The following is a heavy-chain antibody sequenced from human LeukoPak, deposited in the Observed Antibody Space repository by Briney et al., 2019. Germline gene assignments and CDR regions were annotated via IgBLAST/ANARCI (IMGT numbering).Heavy chain of an antibody. V-gene: IGHV4-34*01. D-gene: IGHD3-22*01. CDR1: GGSFSHYY. CDR3: ARRSSYYDSSGYYWDYYMDV. J-gene: IGHJ6*03. Sequence: SETLSLTCAVYGGSFSHYYWSWIRQPPGKGLEWIGEINHSGSTNYNPSLKSRVTISVDTSKNQFSRKLSSVTAADTAVYYCARRSSYYDSSGYYWDYYMDVWGKGTTVTISS. CDR2: INHSGST.